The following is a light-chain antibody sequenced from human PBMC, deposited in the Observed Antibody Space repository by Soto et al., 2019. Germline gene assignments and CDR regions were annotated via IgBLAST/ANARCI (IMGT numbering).Light chain of an antibody. CDR3: SSYAGSNNYV. CDR1: SSDVGGYKY. J-gene: IGLJ1*01. V-gene: IGLV2-8*01. Sequence: LTQPPSASGSPGQSVTISCTGTSSDVGGYKYVSWYQQYPGKAPKLMIYAVSERPSGVPDRFSGSKSGNTASLTVSGLQAEDEADYYCSSYAGSNNYVFGTGTKVTVL. CDR2: AVS.